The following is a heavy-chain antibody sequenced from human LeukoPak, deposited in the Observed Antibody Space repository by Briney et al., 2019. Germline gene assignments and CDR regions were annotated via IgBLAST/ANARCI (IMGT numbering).Heavy chain of an antibody. J-gene: IGHJ4*02. CDR3: ASERKQWLPIDY. Sequence: SETLSLTCTVSGGSINSYYWSWIRQPAGKGLEWIGRIYTSGSTNYNPSLKSRVTMSVDTSKNQFSLKLTSVTAADTAVYYCASERKQWLPIDYWGRGTLVTVSS. CDR2: IYTSGST. V-gene: IGHV4-4*07. D-gene: IGHD6-19*01. CDR1: GGSINSYY.